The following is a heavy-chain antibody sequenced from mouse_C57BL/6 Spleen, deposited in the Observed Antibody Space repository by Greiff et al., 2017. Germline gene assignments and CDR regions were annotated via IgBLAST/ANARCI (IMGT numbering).Heavy chain of an antibody. Sequence: VHVKQSGAELVRPGASVKLSCTASGFNIKDYYMHWVKQRPEQGLEWIGRIDPEDGDTEYAPKFQGKATMTADTSSNTAYLQLSSLTSEDTAVYYCTTITTARFAYWGQGTLVTVSA. V-gene: IGHV14-1*01. CDR3: TTITTARFAY. CDR1: GFNIKDYY. D-gene: IGHD1-2*01. J-gene: IGHJ3*01. CDR2: IDPEDGDT.